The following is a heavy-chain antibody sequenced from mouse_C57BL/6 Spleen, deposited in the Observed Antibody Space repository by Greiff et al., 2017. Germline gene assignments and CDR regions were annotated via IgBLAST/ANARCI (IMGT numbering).Heavy chain of an antibody. V-gene: IGHV1-85*01. Sequence: VQLQQSGPELVKPGASVKLSCKASGYTFTSYDINWVKQRPGQGLEWIGWIYPRDGSTKYNEKFKGKATLTVATSSSTAYMELHSQTSGDSAIYFCARWYYGSSYEGPYWCFDVWGTGTTVTVSS. CDR3: ARWYYGSSYEGPYWCFDV. D-gene: IGHD1-1*01. J-gene: IGHJ1*03. CDR2: IYPRDGST. CDR1: GYTFTSYD.